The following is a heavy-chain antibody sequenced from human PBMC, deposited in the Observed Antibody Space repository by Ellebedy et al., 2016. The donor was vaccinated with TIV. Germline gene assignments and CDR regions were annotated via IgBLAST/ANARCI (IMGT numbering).Heavy chain of an antibody. V-gene: IGHV3-74*01. CDR3: ATDLSYRMDV. J-gene: IGHJ6*02. CDR1: GCTFSSYG. Sequence: GESLKISCAASGCTFSSYGMHWVRQAPGKGLVWVSRIKGDGSGATYADSVKGRFTISRDNAKNTLYLEMTSLRAEDTAVYYCATDLSYRMDVWGQGTTVTV. CDR2: IKGDGSGA.